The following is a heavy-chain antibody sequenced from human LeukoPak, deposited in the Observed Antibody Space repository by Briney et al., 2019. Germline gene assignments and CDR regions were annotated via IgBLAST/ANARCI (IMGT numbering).Heavy chain of an antibody. J-gene: IGHJ4*02. Sequence: GASVKVSCKASGYTFTSYAMNWVRQAPGQGLEWMGIINPSGGSTSYAQKFQGRVTMTRDTSTSTVYMELSSLRSEDTAVYYCARAANKWLLLEWGQGTLVTVSS. D-gene: IGHD3-22*01. CDR1: GYTFTSYA. CDR2: INPSGGST. CDR3: ARAANKWLLLE. V-gene: IGHV1-46*01.